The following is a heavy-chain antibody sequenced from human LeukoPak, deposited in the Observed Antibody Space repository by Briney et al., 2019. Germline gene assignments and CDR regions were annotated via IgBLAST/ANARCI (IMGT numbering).Heavy chain of an antibody. D-gene: IGHD5-24*01. CDR1: GFTFSKAW. CDR2: IKSKTDGGTA. CDR3: ATGMAGL. Sequence: GGSLRLSCAASGFTFSKAWMSWVRQAPGKGLEWVGRIKSKTDGGTADYVAPVKGRFTISRDDSKNTLYLQMNSLETEDTAVYYCATGMAGLWGQGIQVTVSS. V-gene: IGHV3-15*01. J-gene: IGHJ4*02.